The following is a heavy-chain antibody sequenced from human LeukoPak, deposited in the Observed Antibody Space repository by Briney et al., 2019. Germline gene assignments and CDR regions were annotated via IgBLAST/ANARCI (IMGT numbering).Heavy chain of an antibody. CDR2: ISAYNGNT. J-gene: IGHJ4*02. V-gene: IGHV1-18*01. Sequence: ASVKVSCKASGYTFTSYGISWGRQAPGQGLEWMGWISAYNGNTNYAQKLQGRVTMTTDTSTSTAYMELRSLRSDDTAVYYCARDQGYSGSYRDFDYWGQGTLVTVSS. D-gene: IGHD1-26*01. CDR3: ARDQGYSGSYRDFDY. CDR1: GYTFTSYG.